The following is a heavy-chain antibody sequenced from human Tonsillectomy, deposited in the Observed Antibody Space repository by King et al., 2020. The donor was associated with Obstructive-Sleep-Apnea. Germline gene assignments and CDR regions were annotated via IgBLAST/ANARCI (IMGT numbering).Heavy chain of an antibody. Sequence: QLQESGPGLVKPSETLSLTCIVSGVSISSGSYYWGWIRQPPGKGLVWMGSIYYSGSTYYNPSLKSRVTMSVDTSKNQFSLRLGSVTAADTAVYYCARDGSGAKRGAFDYWGQGTLVTVSS. CDR3: ARDGSGAKRGAFDY. CDR1: GVSISSGSYY. V-gene: IGHV4-39*07. CDR2: IYYSGST. D-gene: IGHD1-26*01. J-gene: IGHJ4*02.